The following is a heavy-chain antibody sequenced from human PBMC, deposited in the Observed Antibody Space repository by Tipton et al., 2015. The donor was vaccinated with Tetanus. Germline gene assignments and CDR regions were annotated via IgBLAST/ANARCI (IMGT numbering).Heavy chain of an antibody. CDR2: ISSTTSYI. CDR3: ASASSLDY. V-gene: IGHV3-21*01. D-gene: IGHD6-6*01. CDR1: GFTFSNYG. Sequence: GSLRLSCAASGFTFSNYGMNWVRQAPGSGLEWVSSISSTTSYIYYSDSVKGRFTISRDNAKNSLYLQMNSLTDDDTAVYFCASASSLDYWGQGTLVTVSS. J-gene: IGHJ4*02.